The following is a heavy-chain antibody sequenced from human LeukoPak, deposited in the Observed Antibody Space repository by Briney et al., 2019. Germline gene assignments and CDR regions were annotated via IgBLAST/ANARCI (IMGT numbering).Heavy chain of an antibody. V-gene: IGHV3-15*01. CDR3: TTDPVDYEIY. CDR2: IKDKVDGGTV. J-gene: IGHJ4*02. D-gene: IGHD4-17*01. CDR1: GLSVTNAW. Sequence: KPGGSLRLSCVASGLSVTNAWMSWVRQAPGKGLEWVGRIKDKVDGGTVDYAARVKGRFTISRDDSKNTLFMHMNSLKTEDTAVYYCTTDPVDYEIYWGQGTLVTVSS.